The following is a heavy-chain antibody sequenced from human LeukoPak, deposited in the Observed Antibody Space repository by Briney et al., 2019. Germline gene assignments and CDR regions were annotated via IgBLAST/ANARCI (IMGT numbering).Heavy chain of an antibody. CDR1: GYTFTSYD. J-gene: IGHJ4*02. Sequence: GASVKVSCKASGYTFTSYDINWVRQATGQGLEWMGWINPNSGGTNYAQKFQGRVTMTRDTSISTAYMELSRLRSDDTAVYYCARSGVYYYDRGALDYWGQGTLVTVSS. V-gene: IGHV1-2*02. CDR3: ARSGVYYYDRGALDY. CDR2: INPNSGGT. D-gene: IGHD3-22*01.